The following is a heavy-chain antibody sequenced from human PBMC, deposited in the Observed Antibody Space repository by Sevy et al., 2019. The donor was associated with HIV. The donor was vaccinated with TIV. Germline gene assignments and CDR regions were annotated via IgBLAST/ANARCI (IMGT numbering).Heavy chain of an antibody. CDR1: GYTFTSYY. Sequence: ASVKVSCKASGYTFTSYYMHWVRQAPGQGLEWMGIINPSGGSTSYAQTFQGRVTMTRDTSTSTVYMELSSLRSEDTAVYYCAREGVYSSSWYHGGYYYGMDVWGQGTTVTVSS. V-gene: IGHV1-46*03. J-gene: IGHJ6*02. D-gene: IGHD6-13*01. CDR2: INPSGGST. CDR3: AREGVYSSSWYHGGYYYGMDV.